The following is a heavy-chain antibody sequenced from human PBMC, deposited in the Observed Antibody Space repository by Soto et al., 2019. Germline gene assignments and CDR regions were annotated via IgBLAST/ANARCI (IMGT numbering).Heavy chain of an antibody. V-gene: IGHV1-69*06. J-gene: IGHJ6*02. CDR1: GYTFTSYY. Sequence: ASVKVSCKASGYTFTSYYMYWVRQAPGQGLEWMGGIVPIFGTPNYAQKFQGRVTITADKSANTGYMELSSLRSDDTAVYYCARDLGGHTQEVFSHYYGMDVWGQGTTVTVSS. D-gene: IGHD3-3*01. CDR3: ARDLGGHTQEVFSHYYGMDV. CDR2: IVPIFGTP.